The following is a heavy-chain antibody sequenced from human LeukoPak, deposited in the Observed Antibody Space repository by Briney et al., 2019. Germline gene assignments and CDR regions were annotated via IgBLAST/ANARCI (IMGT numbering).Heavy chain of an antibody. D-gene: IGHD3-9*01. V-gene: IGHV1-46*01. CDR2: FNPTYDIP. CDR3: AKDPRNILTGDYDDFDI. J-gene: IGHJ3*02. CDR1: GGTFSSYS. Sequence: GASVKVSCKASGGTFSSYSINWVRQAPGQGLEWMGIFNPTYDIPIYAQTFEGRVTMTRDLSTSTVYMELSTLRSDDTAVYFCAKDPRNILTGDYDDFDIWGQGTMVIVSS.